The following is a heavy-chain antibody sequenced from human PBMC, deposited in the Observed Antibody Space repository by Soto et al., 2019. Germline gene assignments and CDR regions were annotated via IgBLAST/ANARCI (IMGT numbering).Heavy chain of an antibody. D-gene: IGHD1-1*01. V-gene: IGHV1-8*01. CDR1: GYTFTSHD. Sequence: GASVKVSCKASGYTFTSHDIYWVRQATGQGLEWMGWMNPNTGNSGYAQKFQGRVTVTSDTSINTVHMELSSLRSEDTAVYYCARRAETNGWNGFGADKYYFDFWGQGTLVTVSS. J-gene: IGHJ4*02. CDR3: ARRAETNGWNGFGADKYYFDF. CDR2: MNPNTGNS.